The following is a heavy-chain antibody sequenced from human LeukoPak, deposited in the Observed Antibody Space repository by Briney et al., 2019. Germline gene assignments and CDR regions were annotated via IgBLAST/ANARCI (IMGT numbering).Heavy chain of an antibody. V-gene: IGHV4-34*01. J-gene: IGHJ5*02. CDR3: ARGGGVFDP. CDR1: GGSFSGYY. D-gene: IGHD3-16*01. Sequence: SETLSLTCAVYGGSFSGYYWTWIRQPPGKGLEWIAEINHSGSTNYSPSLKSRVTISVDTSKNHFSLKLSSVTAADTAVYYCARGGGVFDPWGQGTLVTVSS. CDR2: INHSGST.